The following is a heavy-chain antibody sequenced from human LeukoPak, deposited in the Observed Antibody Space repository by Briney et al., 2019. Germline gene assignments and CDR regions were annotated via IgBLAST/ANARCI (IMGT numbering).Heavy chain of an antibody. V-gene: IGHV3-30*04. CDR1: GFTFSSYA. CDR2: ISYDGSNK. CDR3: ARGRNAYYYYGMDV. Sequence: PGGSLRLSCAASGFTFSSYAMHWVRQAPGKGLEWGAVISYDGSNKYYADSVKGRFTISRDNSKNTLYLQMNSLRAEDTAVYYCARGRNAYYYYGMDVWGKGTTVTVSS. J-gene: IGHJ6*04.